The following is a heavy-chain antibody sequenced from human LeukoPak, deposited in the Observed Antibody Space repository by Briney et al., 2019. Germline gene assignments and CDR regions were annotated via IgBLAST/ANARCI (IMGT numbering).Heavy chain of an antibody. CDR2: ISYDGSYK. CDR1: GFTFSSYA. D-gene: IGHD3-22*01. J-gene: IGHJ4*02. CDR3: TRDHSSAYLSYYFDY. Sequence: PGGSLRLSCSASGFTFSSYAMHWVRQAPGKGLEWVAVISYDGSYKYHADSLKGRFTISRDNPKNTFYLQMNSLRPEGTAVYYCTRDHSSAYLSYYFDYWGQGTLVTVSS. V-gene: IGHV3-30*04.